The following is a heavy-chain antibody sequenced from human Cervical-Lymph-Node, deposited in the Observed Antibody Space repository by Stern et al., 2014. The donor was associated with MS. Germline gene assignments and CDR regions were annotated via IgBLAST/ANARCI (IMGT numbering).Heavy chain of an antibody. Sequence: EMQLVESGGGLVQPGGSLRLSCAASGFTFSSYSMNWVRQAPGKGLEWVSYISSSSSNIYYADSVTGRFTISRDNAKNSLYLQMDSLRAEDTAVYYCAREGRWLQFIMDVWGQGTTVTVSS. CDR1: GFTFSSYS. V-gene: IGHV3-48*01. CDR2: ISSSSSNI. J-gene: IGHJ6*02. D-gene: IGHD5-24*01. CDR3: AREGRWLQFIMDV.